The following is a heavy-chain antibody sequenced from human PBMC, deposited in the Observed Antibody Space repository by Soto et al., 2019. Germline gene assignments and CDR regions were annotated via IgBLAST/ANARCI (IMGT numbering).Heavy chain of an antibody. CDR2: IIPILGIA. CDR1: GGTFSSYT. CDR3: AREETYYYGSGIGGLDY. J-gene: IGHJ4*02. Sequence: QVQLVQSGAEVKKPGSSVKVSRKASGGTFSSYTISWVRQAPGQGLAWMGRIIPILGIANYAQKFQGIVTITADKSTSTAYMELGSLRSEDTAVYYCAREETYYYGSGIGGLDYWGQGTLVTVSS. D-gene: IGHD3-10*01. V-gene: IGHV1-69*08.